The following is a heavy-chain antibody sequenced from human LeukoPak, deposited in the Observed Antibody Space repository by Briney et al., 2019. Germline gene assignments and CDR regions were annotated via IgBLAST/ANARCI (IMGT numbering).Heavy chain of an antibody. CDR1: GGTFSSYA. CDR2: IIPIFGTA. J-gene: IGHJ4*02. V-gene: IGHV1-69*01. CDR3: ARSLYYDILTGTPPFDY. D-gene: IGHD3-9*01. Sequence: SVKVSCKASGGTFSSYAISWVRQAHGQGLEWMGGIIPIFGTANYAQKFQGRVTITADESTSTAYMELSSLRSEDTAVCFCARSLYYDILTGTPPFDYWGQGTLVTVSS.